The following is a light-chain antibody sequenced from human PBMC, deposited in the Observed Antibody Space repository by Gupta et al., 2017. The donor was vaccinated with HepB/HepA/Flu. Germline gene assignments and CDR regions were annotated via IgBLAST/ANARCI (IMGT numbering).Light chain of an antibody. CDR3: GTGDSSRTAYV. Sequence: QSVLTQPPSVSAAPGQTVTISCSGRTSTTGNNYVSRYQPSPATTPKLLIYDNNQRRSGLPDRFSGSNYGTAATLVITGLQTGGGADYYCGTGDSSRTAYVFGPGTKVTVL. CDR1: TSTTGNNY. J-gene: IGLJ1*01. V-gene: IGLV1-51*01. CDR2: DNN.